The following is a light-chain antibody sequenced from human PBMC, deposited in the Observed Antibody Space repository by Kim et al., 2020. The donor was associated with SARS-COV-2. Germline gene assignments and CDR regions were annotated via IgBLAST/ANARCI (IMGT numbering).Light chain of an antibody. CDR2: AAS. Sequence: ASVGNRVTITCRTTQSISSHLNWYQQKPGRAPKLLISAASTLQGGVPSRFSGSGSETDFTLTISSLQPEDFATYFCQQSYITPFTFGPGTKVDIK. J-gene: IGKJ3*01. V-gene: IGKV1-39*01. CDR1: QSISSH. CDR3: QQSYITPFT.